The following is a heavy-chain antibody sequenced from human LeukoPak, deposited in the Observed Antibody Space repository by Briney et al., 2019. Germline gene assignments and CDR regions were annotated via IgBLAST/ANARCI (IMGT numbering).Heavy chain of an antibody. CDR2: ISSRTSDT. Sequence: GGSLRLSCAASGFTFSDYYMSWIRQAPGKGLEWVSYISSRTSDTNYIDSVKGRFTISRDNAKNSLYLQMNSLRAEDTAVYYCTRVGSSGSVDYWGQGTLVTVSS. CDR3: TRVGSSGSVDY. J-gene: IGHJ4*02. D-gene: IGHD1-1*01. CDR1: GFTFSDYY. V-gene: IGHV3-11*06.